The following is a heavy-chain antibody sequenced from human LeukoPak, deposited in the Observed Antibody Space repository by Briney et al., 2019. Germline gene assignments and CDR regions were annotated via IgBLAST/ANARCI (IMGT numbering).Heavy chain of an antibody. CDR2: IIPILGIA. Sequence: WMGRIIPILGIANYAQKFQGRVTITADKSTSTAYMELSSLRSEDTAVYYCAAYYYDSHLDYWGQGTLVTVSS. CDR3: AAYYYDSHLDY. V-gene: IGHV1-69*02. D-gene: IGHD3-22*01. J-gene: IGHJ4*02.